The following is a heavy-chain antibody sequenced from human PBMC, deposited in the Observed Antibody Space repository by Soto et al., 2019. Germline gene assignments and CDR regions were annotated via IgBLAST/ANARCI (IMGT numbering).Heavy chain of an antibody. CDR3: ARGVYCSSTSCYWGMDV. D-gene: IGHD2-2*01. V-gene: IGHV4-34*01. CDR2: INHSGST. J-gene: IGHJ6*02. CDR1: GGSLSGYY. Sequence: PSETLSLTCAVYGGSLSGYYWSWFRQPPGKGLEWIGEINHSGSTNYNPSLKSRVTISVDTSKNQFSLKLSSMTAADTAVYYCARGVYCSSTSCYWGMDVWGQGTTVTVSS.